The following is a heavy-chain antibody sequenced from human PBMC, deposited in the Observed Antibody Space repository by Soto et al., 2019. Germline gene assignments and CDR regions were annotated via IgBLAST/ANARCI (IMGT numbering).Heavy chain of an antibody. Sequence: NPSETLSLTCAVYGGSFSGYYWSWIRQPPGKGLEWIGEINHSGSTNYNPSLKSRVTISVDTSKNQFSLKLSSVTAADTAVYYCARDLGYSGYGAFDYWGQGTLVTVSS. J-gene: IGHJ4*02. CDR2: INHSGST. CDR3: ARDLGYSGYGAFDY. D-gene: IGHD5-12*01. CDR1: GGSFSGYY. V-gene: IGHV4-34*01.